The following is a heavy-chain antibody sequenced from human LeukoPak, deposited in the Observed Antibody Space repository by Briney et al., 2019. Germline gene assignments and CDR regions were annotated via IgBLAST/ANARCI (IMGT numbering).Heavy chain of an antibody. CDR3: AAPATVSRFVGYDY. CDR1: GFTFSSYS. Sequence: PGGSLRLSCAASGFTFSSYSMSWVRQAPGKGLEWVSVIYSGGSTYYADSVKGRFIISRDNSKNTLYLQMNSLRPEDTAVYYCAAPATVSRFVGYDYWGRGTLVTVSS. J-gene: IGHJ4*02. V-gene: IGHV3-53*01. D-gene: IGHD4-17*01. CDR2: IYSGGST.